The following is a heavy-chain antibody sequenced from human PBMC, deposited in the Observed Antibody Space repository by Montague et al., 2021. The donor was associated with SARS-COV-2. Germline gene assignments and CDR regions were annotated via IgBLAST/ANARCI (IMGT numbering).Heavy chain of an antibody. V-gene: IGHV4-39*01. CDR3: ARHYYDISGYYSPWYFDL. J-gene: IGHJ2*01. CDR1: GGSISSSSYY. D-gene: IGHD3-22*01. CDR2: IYYSGST. Sequence: SETLSLTRTLSGGSISSSSYYWGWIRQPPGKGLEWIGSIYYSGSTYYXPSLKSRVTISVDTSENQFSLKLTSVTAADTAVYYCARHYYDISGYYSPWYFDLWGRGTLVTVSS.